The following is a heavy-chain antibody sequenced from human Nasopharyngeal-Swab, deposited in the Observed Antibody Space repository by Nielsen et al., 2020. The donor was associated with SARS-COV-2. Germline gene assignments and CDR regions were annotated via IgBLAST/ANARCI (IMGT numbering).Heavy chain of an antibody. J-gene: IGHJ3*02. CDR2: IYYSGST. CDR3: ARVPSSYYYDSSGYTPSDAFDI. Sequence: ESLKISCTVSGGSISSGSYYWSWIRQPPGKGLEWIGYIYYSGSTNYNPSLKSRVTISVDTSKNQFSLKLSSVTAADTAVYYCARVPSSYYYDSSGYTPSDAFDIWGQGTMVTVSS. D-gene: IGHD3-22*01. V-gene: IGHV4-61*01. CDR1: GGSISSGSYY.